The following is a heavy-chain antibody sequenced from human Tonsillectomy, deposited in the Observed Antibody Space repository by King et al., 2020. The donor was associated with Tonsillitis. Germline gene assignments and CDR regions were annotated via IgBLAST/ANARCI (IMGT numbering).Heavy chain of an antibody. CDR2: ISSSSSYI. J-gene: IGHJ6*02. CDR1: GFTFSSYS. V-gene: IGHV3-21*01. D-gene: IGHD2-2*01. Sequence: QLVQSGGGLVKPGGSLRLSCAASGFTFSSYSMNWVRQAPGKGLEWVSSISSSSSYIYYADSVKGRFTISRDNAKNSLYLQMNSLRAEDTAVYYCARSLVAAVYYYYYGMDVWGQGTTVTVSS. CDR3: ARSLVAAVYYYYYGMDV.